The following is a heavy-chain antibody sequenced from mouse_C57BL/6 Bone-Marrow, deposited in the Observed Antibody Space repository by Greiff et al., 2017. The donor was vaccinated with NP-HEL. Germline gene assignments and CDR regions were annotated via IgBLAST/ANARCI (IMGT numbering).Heavy chain of an antibody. CDR2: IYPGGGYT. D-gene: IGHD1-1*01. Sequence: VQLQQSGAELVRPGTSVKMSCKASGYTFTNYWIGWAKQRPGHGLEWIGDIYPGGGYTNYNEKFKGKATLTADKSSSTAYMQFSSLTSEDSAIYFCAKGDYGWDFDVWGTGTTVTVSS. CDR1: GYTFTNYW. CDR3: AKGDYGWDFDV. J-gene: IGHJ1*03. V-gene: IGHV1-63*01.